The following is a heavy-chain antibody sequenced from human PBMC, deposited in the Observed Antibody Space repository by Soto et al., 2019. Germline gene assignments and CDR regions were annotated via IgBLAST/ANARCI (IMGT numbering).Heavy chain of an antibody. CDR3: ARVGDFWSGYYSHYYYYGMDV. CDR1: GYTFTSYG. Sequence: ASVKVSCKASGYTFTSYGISWVRQAPGQGLERMGWISAYNGNTNYAQKLQGRVTMTTDTSTSTAYMELRSLRSDDTAVYYCARVGDFWSGYYSHYYYYGMDVWGQGTTVTVSS. J-gene: IGHJ6*02. V-gene: IGHV1-18*01. D-gene: IGHD3-3*01. CDR2: ISAYNGNT.